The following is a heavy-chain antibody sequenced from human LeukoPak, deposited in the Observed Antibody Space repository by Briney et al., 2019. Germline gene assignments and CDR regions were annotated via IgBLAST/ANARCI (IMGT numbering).Heavy chain of an antibody. CDR3: ARAGYYDILTGYHIDY. Sequence: ASVKVSCKASGYTFTSYGISWVRQAPGQGLEWMGWISAYNGNTNYAQKLQGRVTMTTDTSTSTAYMELRSLRSDDTAAYYCARAGYYDILTGYHIDYWGQGTLVTVSS. J-gene: IGHJ4*02. CDR2: ISAYNGNT. CDR1: GYTFTSYG. V-gene: IGHV1-18*01. D-gene: IGHD3-9*01.